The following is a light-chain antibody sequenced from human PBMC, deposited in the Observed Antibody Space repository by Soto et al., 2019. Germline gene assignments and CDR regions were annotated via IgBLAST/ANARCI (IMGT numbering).Light chain of an antibody. V-gene: IGLV1-47*01. CDR3: AAWDDRLSGYV. J-gene: IGLJ1*01. Sequence: QSVLTQPPSASGTPGQRVTISCSGSSSNIGNHYVYWYQHLPGTAPKLLIYRNNQRPSGVPDRFSGSHSGTSGSLAISGLRSEDEADYDCAAWDDRLSGYVFGTGTKVTVL. CDR1: SSNIGNHY. CDR2: RNN.